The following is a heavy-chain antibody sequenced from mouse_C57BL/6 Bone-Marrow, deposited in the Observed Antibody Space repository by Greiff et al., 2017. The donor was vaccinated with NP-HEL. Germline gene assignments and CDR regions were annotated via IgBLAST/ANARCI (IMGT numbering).Heavy chain of an antibody. CDR1: GYTFTSYD. V-gene: IGHV1-85*01. Sequence: QVQLQQSGPELVKPGASVKLSCKASGYTFTSYDINWVKQRPGQGLEWIGWIYPRDGSTKYNEKFKGKATLTVDTSSSTAYMELHSLTSEDSAVYFCAIPYYYGSSYWYFDVWGTGTTVTVSS. CDR3: AIPYYYGSSYWYFDV. J-gene: IGHJ1*03. CDR2: IYPRDGST. D-gene: IGHD1-1*01.